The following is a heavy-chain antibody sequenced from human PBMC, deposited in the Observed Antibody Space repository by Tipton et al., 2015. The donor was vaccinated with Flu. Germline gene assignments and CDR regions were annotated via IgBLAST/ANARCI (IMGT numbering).Heavy chain of an antibody. CDR3: ARHWSDSGWPVDY. Sequence: VQLVQSGAEVKKPGESLKISCKGSGYNFTSYWIGWVRQMPGKGLEWVGLIYPGDSDTRYSPSFQGQVTISVDKSISTAYLQWNSLKASDTAMYYCARHWSDSGWPVDYWGQGALVTVSS. D-gene: IGHD6-19*01. J-gene: IGHJ4*02. CDR2: IYPGDSDT. CDR1: GYNFTSYW. V-gene: IGHV5-51*01.